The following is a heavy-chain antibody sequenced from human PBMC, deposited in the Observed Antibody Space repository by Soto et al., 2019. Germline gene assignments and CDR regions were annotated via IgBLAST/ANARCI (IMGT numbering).Heavy chain of an antibody. V-gene: IGHV3-48*02. CDR1: GFTFSSYS. CDR3: ARRYAVAGFHYFDY. CDR2: ISSSSSTI. Sequence: EVQLVESGGGLEQPGGSLRLSCAASGFTFSSYSMNWVRQASGKGLEWVSYISSSSSTIYYADSVKGRFTISRDNAKNSLYLQMNSLRDEDTAVYYCARRYAVAGFHYFDYWGQGTLVTVSS. J-gene: IGHJ4*02. D-gene: IGHD6-19*01.